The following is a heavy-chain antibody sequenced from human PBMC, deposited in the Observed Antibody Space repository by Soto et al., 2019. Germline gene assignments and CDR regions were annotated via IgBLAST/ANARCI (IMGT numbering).Heavy chain of an antibody. J-gene: IGHJ6*02. CDR3: AINDFWSGYYGMHV. CDR2: IYYSGST. Sequence: PSETLSLTCTVSGGSISSGGYYWSWIRQHPGKGLEWIGYIYYSGSTYYNPSLKSRVTISVDTSKNQFSLKLSSVTAADTAVYYCAINDFWSGYYGMHVWGPGTTVTVFS. CDR1: GGSISSGGYY. V-gene: IGHV4-31*03. D-gene: IGHD3-3*01.